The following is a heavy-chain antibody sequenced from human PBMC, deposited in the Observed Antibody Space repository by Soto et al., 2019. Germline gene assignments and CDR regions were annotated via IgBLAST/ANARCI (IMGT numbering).Heavy chain of an antibody. D-gene: IGHD3-22*01. CDR1: GFTFSSYA. Sequence: PGGSLRLSCAASGFTFSSYAMHWVRQAPGKGLEWVAVISYDGSNKYYADSVKGRFTISRDNSKNTLYLQMNSLRAEDTAVYYCAREKKIVVAFDYWGQGTLVTVSS. J-gene: IGHJ4*02. CDR2: ISYDGSNK. V-gene: IGHV3-30-3*01. CDR3: AREKKIVVAFDY.